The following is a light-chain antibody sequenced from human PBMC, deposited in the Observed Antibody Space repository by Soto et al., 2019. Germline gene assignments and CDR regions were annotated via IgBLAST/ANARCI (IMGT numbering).Light chain of an antibody. J-gene: IGLJ1*01. V-gene: IGLV2-14*01. CDR3: SSYTSSSTLYV. Sequence: LTQPASVSGSPGQSITISCTGTSSDVGGYNYVSWYQQYPGKAPKLMIYEVSNRPSGVSNRFSGSKSGNTASLTISGLQAEDEADYYCSSYTSSSTLYVFGTGTKVTV. CDR2: EVS. CDR1: SSDVGGYNY.